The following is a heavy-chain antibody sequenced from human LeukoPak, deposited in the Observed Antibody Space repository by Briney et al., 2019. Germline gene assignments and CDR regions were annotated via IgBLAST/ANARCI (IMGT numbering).Heavy chain of an antibody. CDR2: INHSGST. CDR1: GGSFSVYY. Sequence: KPSETLSLTCAVYGGSFSVYYCSWIRQPPGKGLEWIGEINHSGSTNYNPSLKSRVTISVDTSKNQFSLKLSSVTAADTAVYYCASAYDSSGYYYWDRDYYYYMDVWGKGTTVTVSS. J-gene: IGHJ6*03. V-gene: IGHV4-34*01. D-gene: IGHD3-22*01. CDR3: ASAYDSSGYYYWDRDYYYYMDV.